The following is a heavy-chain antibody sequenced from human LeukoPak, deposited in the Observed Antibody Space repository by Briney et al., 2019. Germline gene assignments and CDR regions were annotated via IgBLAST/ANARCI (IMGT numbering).Heavy chain of an antibody. CDR3: ARGGRRGGIYYYYMDV. J-gene: IGHJ6*03. V-gene: IGHV4-59*01. CDR1: GGSISSYY. CDR2: IYYSGST. D-gene: IGHD3-16*01. Sequence: SETLSLTCTVSGGSISSYYWSWIRQPPGKRLEGIGYIYYSGSTNYNPSLKSRVTISVDTSKNQFSLKLSSVTAADPAVYYCARGGRRGGIYYYYMDVWGKGTTVTVSS.